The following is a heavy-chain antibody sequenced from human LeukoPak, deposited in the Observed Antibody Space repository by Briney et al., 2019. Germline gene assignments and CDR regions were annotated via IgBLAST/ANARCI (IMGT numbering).Heavy chain of an antibody. CDR2: ISYDGSNK. D-gene: IGHD6-13*01. CDR3: ARALIAAAGTGYFDY. V-gene: IGHV3-30*04. J-gene: IGHJ4*02. Sequence: GGSLRLSCAASGFTLSSYAMHWVRQAPGKGLEWVAVISYDGSNKYYADSVKGRFTISRDNSKNTLYLQMNSLRAEDTAVYYCARALIAAAGTGYFDYWGQGTLVTVSS. CDR1: GFTLSSYA.